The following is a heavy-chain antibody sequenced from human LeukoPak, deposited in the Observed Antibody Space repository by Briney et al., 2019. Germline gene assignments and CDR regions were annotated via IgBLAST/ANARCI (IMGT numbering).Heavy chain of an antibody. D-gene: IGHD1-26*01. J-gene: IGHJ6*03. CDR1: GFTFSSYA. Sequence: AGSLKLSCVASGFTFSSYAMSWVRQAPGEGLKWVSAISGSGGRTYYADSVKGRFTISRDNSNNTLYLQMNSLSAEDTAVYYCAKDRGAYYYYMDVWGKGTTVTVSS. V-gene: IGHV3-23*01. CDR2: ISGSGGRT. CDR3: AKDRGAYYYYMDV.